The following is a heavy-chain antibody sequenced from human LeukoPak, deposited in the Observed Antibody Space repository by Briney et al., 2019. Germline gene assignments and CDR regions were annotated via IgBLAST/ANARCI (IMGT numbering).Heavy chain of an antibody. J-gene: IGHJ3*02. D-gene: IGHD3-22*01. V-gene: IGHV1-2*06. Sequence: ASVKVSCKASGYTFTGYYMHWVQQAPGQGLEWMGRINPNSGRTNYAQKFQGRVTMTRDTSISTAYMELSRLRSDDTAVYYCARDRWFGYYDSSGPSKGAFDIWGQGTMVTVSS. CDR2: INPNSGRT. CDR1: GYTFTGYY. CDR3: ARDRWFGYYDSSGPSKGAFDI.